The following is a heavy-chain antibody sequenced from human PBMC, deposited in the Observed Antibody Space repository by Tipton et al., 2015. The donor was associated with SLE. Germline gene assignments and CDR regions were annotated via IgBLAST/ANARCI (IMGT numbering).Heavy chain of an antibody. CDR3: VRQGPLWYYYYYMDV. J-gene: IGHJ6*03. Sequence: TLSLTCAVYGGSFSGYYWSWIRQPPGKGLEWIGEINHSGSTNYNPSLKSRVTISVDTSKNQFSLKLSSVTAADTAVYYCVRQGPLWYYYYYMDVWGKGTTVTVSS. V-gene: IGHV4-34*01. CDR1: GGSFSGYY. CDR2: INHSGST. D-gene: IGHD3-10*01.